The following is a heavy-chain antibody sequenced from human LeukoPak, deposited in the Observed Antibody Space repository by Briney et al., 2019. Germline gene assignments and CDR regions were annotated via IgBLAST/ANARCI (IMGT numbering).Heavy chain of an antibody. D-gene: IGHD3-3*01. Sequence: PGGSLRLSCAASGFTFSSYSMNWVRQAPGKGLEWVSSISSSSSYIYYADSVKGRFTISRDNAKNSLYPQMNSLRAEDTAVYYCARDRTSLRFLEWLLDGMDVWGQGTTVTVSS. J-gene: IGHJ6*02. CDR1: GFTFSSYS. V-gene: IGHV3-21*01. CDR3: ARDRTSLRFLEWLLDGMDV. CDR2: ISSSSSYI.